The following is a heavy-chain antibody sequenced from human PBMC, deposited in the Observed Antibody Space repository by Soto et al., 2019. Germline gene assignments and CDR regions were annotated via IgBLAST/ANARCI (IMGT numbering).Heavy chain of an antibody. CDR2: INHSGST. CDR3: ARDIGSYAYGEGY. J-gene: IGHJ4*02. V-gene: IGHV4-34*01. D-gene: IGHD2-15*01. CDR1: GVSFSGDY. Sequence: PLETLSLTCAVYGVSFSGDYWSWIRQPPGQGLEWIGEINHSGSTNYNPSLKSRGTISVDTSTNKFSLTLSSVTAADTAVYYCARDIGSYAYGEGYWGQGIQVS.